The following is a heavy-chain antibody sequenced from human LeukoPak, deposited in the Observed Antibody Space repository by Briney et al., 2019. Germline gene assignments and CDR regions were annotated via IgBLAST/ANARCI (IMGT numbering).Heavy chain of an antibody. D-gene: IGHD3-10*01. J-gene: IGHJ5*02. CDR2: ISGSGGST. V-gene: IGHV3-23*01. Sequence: GGSLRLSCAGSGFTFSSYAMSWVRQAPGKGLEWVSAISGSGGSTYYADSVKGRFTISRDNSKNTLYLQMNSLRAEDTAVYYCARGSPVASGRYSIYSSWGQGTLVTVSP. CDR1: GFTFSSYA. CDR3: ARGSPVASGRYSIYSS.